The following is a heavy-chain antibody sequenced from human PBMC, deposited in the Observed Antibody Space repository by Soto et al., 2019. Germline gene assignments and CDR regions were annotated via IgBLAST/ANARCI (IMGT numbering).Heavy chain of an antibody. V-gene: IGHV1-69*01. Sequence: QVQLVQSGAEVKKPGSSVKVSCKASGGTFSSYAISWVRQAPGQGLEWMGGIIPIFGTANYAQKFQGRVTVTADESGSNADMELRSLRSEDTAVYYCARGRQCDSSSSAPCVCDYWGEGILVTVSS. CDR1: GGTFSSYA. D-gene: IGHD6-13*01. CDR3: ARGRQCDSSSSAPCVCDY. CDR2: IIPIFGTA. J-gene: IGHJ4*02.